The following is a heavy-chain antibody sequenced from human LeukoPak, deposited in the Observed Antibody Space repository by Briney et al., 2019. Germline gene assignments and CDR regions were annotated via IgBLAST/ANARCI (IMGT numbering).Heavy chain of an antibody. CDR1: GYSFTSYG. CDR2: ISAYNGNT. V-gene: IGHV1-18*01. Sequence: GESLKISCKGSGYSFTSYGISWVRQAPGQGLERMGWISAYNGNTNYAQKLQGRVTMTTDTSTSTAYMELRSLRSDDTAVYYCARTNEAGMYSSSWYSYYGMDVWGQGTTVTVSS. CDR3: ARTNEAGMYSSSWYSYYGMDV. J-gene: IGHJ6*02. D-gene: IGHD6-13*01.